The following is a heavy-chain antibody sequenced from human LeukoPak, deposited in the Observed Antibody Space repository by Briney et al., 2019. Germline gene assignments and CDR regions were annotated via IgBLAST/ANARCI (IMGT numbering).Heavy chain of an antibody. V-gene: IGHV3-7*01. CDR1: GFTFSSSW. CDR3: ARSVDY. Sequence: GGSLRLSCAASGFTFSSSWMGYFRKALGKGLEWVANINQAGSEKYYVDSVKGRFTISRDNAKNSLFLQMNSLRAEDTAVYYCARSVDYWGQGTLVTVSS. CDR2: INQAGSEK. J-gene: IGHJ4*02.